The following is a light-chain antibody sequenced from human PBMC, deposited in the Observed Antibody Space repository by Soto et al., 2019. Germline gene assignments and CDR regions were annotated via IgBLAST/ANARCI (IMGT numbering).Light chain of an antibody. Sequence: EIHMTQSPSSLSASVGDRVTITCRASQSIDDYVSWYHQRPGKAPKLLIYGASTLQGGVPSRFSGSGSGTEFTLTIRGLQREDFGTFFCQQGYGTPLTFGGGTRVEI. V-gene: IGKV1-39*01. CDR1: QSIDDY. J-gene: IGKJ4*01. CDR2: GAS. CDR3: QQGYGTPLT.